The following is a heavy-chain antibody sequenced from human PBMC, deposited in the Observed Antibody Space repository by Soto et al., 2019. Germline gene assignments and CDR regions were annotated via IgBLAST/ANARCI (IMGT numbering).Heavy chain of an antibody. Sequence: EEQLLESGGGLVQPGGSLRLSCAASGLTFSRYAMSWVRQAPGKGLEWVSIINPSGDITYYGDSVKGRFTISRDNSKNTLSLQMNSLRAEDTAVYYCAKSLRPSALTTYYFDSRGQGPLVTVSS. CDR2: INPSGDIT. CDR3: AKSLRPSALTTYYFDS. J-gene: IGHJ4*02. V-gene: IGHV3-23*01. D-gene: IGHD4-17*01. CDR1: GLTFSRYA.